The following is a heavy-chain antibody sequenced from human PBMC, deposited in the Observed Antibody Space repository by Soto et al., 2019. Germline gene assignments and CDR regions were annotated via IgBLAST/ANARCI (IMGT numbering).Heavy chain of an antibody. J-gene: IGHJ6*02. CDR1: GGSISSSNW. CDR2: IYHSGST. D-gene: IGHD3-10*01. V-gene: IGHV4-4*02. Sequence: PSETLSLTCAVSGGSISSSNWWSWVRQPPGKGLEWIGEIYHSGSTNYNPSLKSRVTISVDKSKNQFSLKLSSVTAADTAVYYCARIRITMVRGVEHGMDVWGQGTTVTVSS. CDR3: ARIRITMVRGVEHGMDV.